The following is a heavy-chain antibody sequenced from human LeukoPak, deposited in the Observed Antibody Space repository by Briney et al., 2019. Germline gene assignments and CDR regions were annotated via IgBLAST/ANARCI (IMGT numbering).Heavy chain of an antibody. D-gene: IGHD2-15*01. Sequence: SQTLSLTCTVSGGSISSYYWSWIRQPAGKGLEWIGRIYTSGSTNYNPSLKSRVTMSVDTSKNQFSLKLSSVTAADTAVYYCASGGRVGVLWGWFDPWGQGTLVTVSS. CDR2: IYTSGST. CDR1: GGSISSYY. V-gene: IGHV4-4*07. J-gene: IGHJ5*02. CDR3: ASGGRVGVLWGWFDP.